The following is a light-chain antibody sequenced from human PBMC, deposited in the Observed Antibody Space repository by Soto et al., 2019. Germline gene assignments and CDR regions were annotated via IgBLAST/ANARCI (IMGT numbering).Light chain of an antibody. J-gene: IGLJ1*01. CDR2: GNS. CDR1: SSNIGAGYD. CDR3: QSYDSSLSVPYV. Sequence: QSVLTQPPSVSWAPGQRVTISCTGSSSNIGAGYDVHWYQQLPGTAPKLLIYGNSNRPSGVPDRFPGSKSGTSASLAITGLQAEDEADYYCQSYDSSLSVPYVLGTGTKVTVL. V-gene: IGLV1-40*01.